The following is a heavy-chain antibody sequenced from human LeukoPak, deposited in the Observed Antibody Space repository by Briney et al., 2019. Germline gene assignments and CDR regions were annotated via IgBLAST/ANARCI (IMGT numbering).Heavy chain of an antibody. Sequence: SETLSLTCAVYGGSFSGYYWSWIRKPPGKGLEWIGEINHSGSTNYNPSLKSRVTISVDTSENQFSLKLSSVTAADTAVYYCARGDTSLVADAFDMWGQGTMVTVSS. CDR3: ARGDTSLVADAFDM. J-gene: IGHJ3*02. D-gene: IGHD5-18*01. CDR2: INHSGST. V-gene: IGHV4-34*01. CDR1: GGSFSGYY.